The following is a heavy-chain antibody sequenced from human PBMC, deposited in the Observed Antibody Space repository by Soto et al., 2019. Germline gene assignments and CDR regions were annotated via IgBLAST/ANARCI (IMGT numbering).Heavy chain of an antibody. V-gene: IGHV1-69*13. Sequence: GASVKVSCKASGYTFTNYAMHWVRQAPGQGLEWMGEIIPIFGTANYAQKFQGRVTITADESTSTAYMELSSLRSEDTAVYYCARDRGPSSGYYPYWFDPWGQGTLVTVSS. CDR2: IIPIFGTA. J-gene: IGHJ5*02. CDR1: GYTFTNYA. D-gene: IGHD3-22*01. CDR3: ARDRGPSSGYYPYWFDP.